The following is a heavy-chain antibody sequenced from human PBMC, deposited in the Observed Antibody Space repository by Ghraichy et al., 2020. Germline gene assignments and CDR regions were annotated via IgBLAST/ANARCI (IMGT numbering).Heavy chain of an antibody. CDR3: SRDELGGCDGGSCYDY. CDR2: IRSKAHGGTT. J-gene: IGHJ4*02. Sequence: GGSLRLSCTASGLIFGAYSMSWFRQAPGKGLEWVGLIRSKAHGGTTDYAASVKGRFTISRDDSENIAYLLMNSLKTEDTAVYYCSRDELGGCDGGSCYDYWGQGTLVTVSS. V-gene: IGHV3-49*03. D-gene: IGHD2-15*01. CDR1: GLIFGAYS.